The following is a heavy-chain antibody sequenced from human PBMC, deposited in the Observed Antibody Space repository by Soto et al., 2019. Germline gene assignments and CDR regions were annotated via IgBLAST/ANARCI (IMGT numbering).Heavy chain of an antibody. J-gene: IGHJ6*02. D-gene: IGHD2-2*02. V-gene: IGHV3-30*18. Sequence: TGRSLRLTCAASGFTFSSYGMHWVRQAPGKGLEWVAVISYDGSNKYYADSVKGRFTISRDNSKNTLYLQMSSLRAEDTAVYYCAKDRYCSSTSCYRDYYYYGMDVWGQGSTVTVSS. CDR1: GFTFSSYG. CDR2: ISYDGSNK. CDR3: AKDRYCSSTSCYRDYYYYGMDV.